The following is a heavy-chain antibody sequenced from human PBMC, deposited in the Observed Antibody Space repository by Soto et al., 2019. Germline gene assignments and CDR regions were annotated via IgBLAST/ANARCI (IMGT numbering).Heavy chain of an antibody. Sequence: PGGSLRLSCAASGFTVSSYGMHWVRQAPGKGLEWVAVISRDGGTKYYADSVKGRFTISRDNSRNTLFLEMNSLRGDDMAVYYCTGEVASGYWGQGTLVPVSS. V-gene: IGHV3-30*03. CDR2: ISRDGGTK. CDR3: TGEVASGY. J-gene: IGHJ4*02. CDR1: GFTVSSYG. D-gene: IGHD2-8*02.